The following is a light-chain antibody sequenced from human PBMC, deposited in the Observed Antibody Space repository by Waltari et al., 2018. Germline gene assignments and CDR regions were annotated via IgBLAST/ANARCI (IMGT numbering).Light chain of an antibody. CDR2: EVN. V-gene: IGLV2-23*02. Sequence: QSALTQPASVSGSPGQWITISCTGTGSAVGSYNLVSWYQQHPGKAPKLIIYEVNKRPSGVSNLFSASKSGNTASLTISGLQAEDESDFYCSSYAGSGTSVFGGGTKLTVL. CDR1: GSAVGSYNL. CDR3: SSYAGSGTSV. J-gene: IGLJ3*02.